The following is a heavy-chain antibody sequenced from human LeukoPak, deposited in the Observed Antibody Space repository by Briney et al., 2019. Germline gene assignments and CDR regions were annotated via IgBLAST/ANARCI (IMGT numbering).Heavy chain of an antibody. CDR2: ISYDGSNK. V-gene: IGHV3-30-3*01. D-gene: IGHD3-10*01. CDR1: GFTFSSYA. CDR3: ARVRSRGSGSYYKAELDY. J-gene: IGHJ4*02. Sequence: PGRSLRLSCAASGFTFSSYAMHWVRQAPGKGLEWVAVISYDGSNKYYADSVKGRITISRDNSKNTLYLQMNSLRAEDTAVYYCARVRSRGSGSYYKAELDYWGQGTLVTVSS.